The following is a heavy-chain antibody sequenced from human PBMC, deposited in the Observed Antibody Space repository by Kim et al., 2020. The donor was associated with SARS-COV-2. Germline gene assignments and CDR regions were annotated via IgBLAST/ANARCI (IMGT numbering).Heavy chain of an antibody. CDR1: GFTFSSYS. CDR3: AREGQYDILTGYHINHWYFDL. J-gene: IGHJ2*01. D-gene: IGHD3-9*01. Sequence: GGSLRLSCAASGFTFSSYSMNWVRQAPGKGLEWVSSISSSSSYIYYADSVKGRFTISRDNAKNSLYLQMNSLRAEDTAVYYCAREGQYDILTGYHINHWYFDLWGRGTLVTVSS. V-gene: IGHV3-21*01. CDR2: ISSSSSYI.